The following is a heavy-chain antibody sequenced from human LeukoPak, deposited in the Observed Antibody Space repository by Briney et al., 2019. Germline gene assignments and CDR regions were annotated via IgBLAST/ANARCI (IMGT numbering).Heavy chain of an antibody. J-gene: IGHJ4*02. D-gene: IGHD3-10*01. CDR1: GSTFSSYS. CDR3: ARDQKRRITMVRGVIITMDY. CDR2: IIYDGSNK. Sequence: PGGSLRLSCAASGSTFSSYSMNWVRQAPGKGLEWVAAIIYDGSNKYYADSVKGRFTISRDNSKNTLDLQMSSLRAEDTAVYYCARDQKRRITMVRGVIITMDYWGQGTLVTVSS. V-gene: IGHV3-30*03.